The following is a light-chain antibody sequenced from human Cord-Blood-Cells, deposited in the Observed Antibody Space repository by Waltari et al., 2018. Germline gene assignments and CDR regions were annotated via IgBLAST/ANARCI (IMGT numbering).Light chain of an antibody. Sequence: EIVLPQSPATLSLSPGERATLSCRASQSVSSYLAWYQQKPGQAPRLLIYDASNRATGSPARFSGSGSGTDFTLTISSLEPEDFAVYYCQQRSNWTPLTFGGGTKVEIK. V-gene: IGKV3-11*01. J-gene: IGKJ4*01. CDR1: QSVSSY. CDR2: DAS. CDR3: QQRSNWTPLT.